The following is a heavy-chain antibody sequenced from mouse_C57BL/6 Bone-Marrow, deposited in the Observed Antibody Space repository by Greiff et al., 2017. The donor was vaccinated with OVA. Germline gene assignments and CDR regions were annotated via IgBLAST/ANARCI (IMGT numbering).Heavy chain of an antibody. Sequence: VKLVESGAELVKPGASVKLSCKASGYTFTNYWMHWVKQRPGRGLEWIGRIDPNSGGTKYNEKFKSKATLTVDKPSSTAYMQLSSLTSEDSAVYYCARYYYGSGYFDYWGQGTTLTVSS. CDR3: ARYYYGSGYFDY. D-gene: IGHD1-1*01. CDR2: IDPNSGGT. J-gene: IGHJ2*01. V-gene: IGHV1-72*01. CDR1: GYTFTNYW.